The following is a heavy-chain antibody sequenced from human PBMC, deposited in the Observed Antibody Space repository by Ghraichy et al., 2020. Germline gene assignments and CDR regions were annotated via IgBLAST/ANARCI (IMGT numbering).Heavy chain of an antibody. CDR1: GFTVSSNY. J-gene: IGHJ6*02. D-gene: IGHD3-22*01. CDR3: ARDGDSSGYYPGDRYGMDV. Sequence: GGSLRLSCAASGFTVSSNYMSWVRQAPGKGLEWVSVIYSGGSTYYADSVKGRFTISRDNSKNTLYLQMNSLRAEDTAVYYCARDGDSSGYYPGDRYGMDVWGQGTTATVSS. CDR2: IYSGGST. V-gene: IGHV3-53*01.